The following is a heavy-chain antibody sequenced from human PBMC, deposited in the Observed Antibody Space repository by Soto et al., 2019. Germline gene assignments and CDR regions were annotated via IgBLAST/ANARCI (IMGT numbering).Heavy chain of an antibody. J-gene: IGHJ4*02. CDR2: ISYDGSNK. V-gene: IGHV3-30-3*01. CDR3: GRERGGGRLYTSTFYY. D-gene: IGHD6-25*01. Sequence: QVQLVESGGGVVQPGRSLRLSCAASGFTFSSYAMHWVRQAPGKGLEWVAVISYDGSNKYYADSVKGRFTISRDNFKKTLYLQKNSRRAEDTAVYYCGRERGGGRLYTSTFYYWGQGTPVTASS. CDR1: GFTFSSYA.